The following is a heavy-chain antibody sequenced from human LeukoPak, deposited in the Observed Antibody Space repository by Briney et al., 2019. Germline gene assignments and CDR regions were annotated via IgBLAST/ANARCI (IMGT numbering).Heavy chain of an antibody. D-gene: IGHD6-19*01. CDR2: ISGSGGST. Sequence: GGSLRLSCAASGFTFSSYAMSWVRQAPGKGLEWVSAISGSGGSTYYADSVKGRFTISRDNSKNTLYLQMNGLRAEDTAVYYCAKALYSSGWFSSSYWGQGTLVTVSS. CDR1: GFTFSSYA. CDR3: AKALYSSGWFSSSY. V-gene: IGHV3-23*01. J-gene: IGHJ4*02.